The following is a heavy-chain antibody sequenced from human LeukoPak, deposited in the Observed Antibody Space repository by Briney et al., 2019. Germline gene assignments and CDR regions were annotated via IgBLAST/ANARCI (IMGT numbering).Heavy chain of an antibody. Sequence: GASVKVSCKVSGYTFTSYGISWVRQAPGQGLEWMGWISAYNGNTNYAQKLQGRVTMTTDTSTSTAYMELRSLRSDDTAVYYCAWGYYDSSGYCYTAFDIWGQGTMVTVSS. V-gene: IGHV1-18*01. J-gene: IGHJ3*02. CDR3: AWGYYDSSGYCYTAFDI. D-gene: IGHD3-22*01. CDR1: GYTFTSYG. CDR2: ISAYNGNT.